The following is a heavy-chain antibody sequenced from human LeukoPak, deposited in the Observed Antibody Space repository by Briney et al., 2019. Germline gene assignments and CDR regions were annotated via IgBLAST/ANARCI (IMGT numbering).Heavy chain of an antibody. Sequence: GGSLRLSCAASGFTVFNYWMSWVRQAPGKGLEWVSYISGGSSTIYYADSVKGRFTISRDNVKNSLYLQMNNLRAEDTAVYYCARDMGVTGYYFDYWGQGTLVTVSS. CDR1: GFTVFNYW. D-gene: IGHD3-9*01. V-gene: IGHV3-48*01. J-gene: IGHJ4*02. CDR3: ARDMGVTGYYFDY. CDR2: ISGGSSTI.